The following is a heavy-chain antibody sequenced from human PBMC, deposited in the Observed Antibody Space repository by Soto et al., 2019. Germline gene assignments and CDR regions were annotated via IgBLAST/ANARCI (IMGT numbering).Heavy chain of an antibody. D-gene: IGHD2-8*02. Sequence: SETLSLTCAVSGASVTSDLYYWTWIRQPPGKGLEWIGYIFYNGATNHNPSLKSRVTMSLNTSKNQFSLKLSSVTAADTAVYYCARHIALSGSFPFDYWGQGTLVTVSS. V-gene: IGHV4-61*01. J-gene: IGHJ4*02. CDR2: IFYNGAT. CDR1: GASVTSDLYY. CDR3: ARHIALSGSFPFDY.